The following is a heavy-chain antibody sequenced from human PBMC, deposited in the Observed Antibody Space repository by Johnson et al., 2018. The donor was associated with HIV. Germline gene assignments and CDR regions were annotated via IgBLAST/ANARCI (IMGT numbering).Heavy chain of an antibody. V-gene: IGHV3-15*01. Sequence: VQLVESGGDLVKPGGSLRLSCAASGFTVSSNYMSWVRQAPGKGLEWVGRIKSKTDGGTADYAAPVKGRFTISRDDSKNTLYLQMNSLKTEDTAVYYCRGKWSISTFGGPNAFDIWGQGTMVTVSS. J-gene: IGHJ3*02. CDR3: RGKWSISTFGGPNAFDI. D-gene: IGHD3-16*01. CDR2: IKSKTDGGTA. CDR1: GFTVSSNY.